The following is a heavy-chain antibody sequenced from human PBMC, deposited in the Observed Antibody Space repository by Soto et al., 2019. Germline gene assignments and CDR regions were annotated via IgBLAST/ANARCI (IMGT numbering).Heavy chain of an antibody. D-gene: IGHD3-22*01. CDR1: GYSFTSYW. CDR2: IDPSDSYT. CDR3: ARLRKYYDSSGYYPDAFDI. J-gene: IGHJ3*02. V-gene: IGHV5-10-1*01. Sequence: GESLKISCKGSGYSFTSYWISWVRQMPGKGLEWMGRIDPSDSYTNYSPSFQGHVTISADKSISTAYLQWSSLKASDTAMYYCARLRKYYDSSGYYPDAFDIWGQGTMVTVSS.